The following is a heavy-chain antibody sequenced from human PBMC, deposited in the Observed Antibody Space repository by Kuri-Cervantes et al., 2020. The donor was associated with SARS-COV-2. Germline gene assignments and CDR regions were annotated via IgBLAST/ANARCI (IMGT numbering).Heavy chain of an antibody. J-gene: IGHJ4*02. CDR1: GYTFTSYD. D-gene: IGHD2-21*01. CDR3: YCAPKEGFDS. V-gene: IGHV1-8*02. CDR2: MNPNSGNT. Sequence: ASVKVSCKASGYTFTSYDINWVRQATGQGLEWMGWMNPNSGNTLYAQFFQGRVTMTRDISTSTVYMELSSLTSEDTAIYYCYCAPKEGFDSWGQGTLVTVSS.